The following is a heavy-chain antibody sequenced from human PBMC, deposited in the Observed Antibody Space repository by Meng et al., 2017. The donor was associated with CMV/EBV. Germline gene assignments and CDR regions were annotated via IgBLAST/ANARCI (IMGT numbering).Heavy chain of an antibody. CDR3: TGLVGLINY. CDR2: IYPGDSET. CDR1: GFTLSNHW. J-gene: IGHJ4*02. D-gene: IGHD3-10*01. V-gene: IGHV5-51*01. Sequence: KVSCKGSGFTLSNHWLGWVRQMPGRGLECMGIIYPGDSETKYSPSFQGQVTMSADTSINTAYPQGSSLKASDTAMYYCTGLVGLINYWGQGTLVTVSS.